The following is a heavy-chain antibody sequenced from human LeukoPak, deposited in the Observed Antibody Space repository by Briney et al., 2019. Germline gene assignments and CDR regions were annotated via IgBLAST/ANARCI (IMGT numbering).Heavy chain of an antibody. Sequence: GGSLRLSCAAPGFTFSSYWMSWGRQAPGKGLEWVANIKQDGSVKYYVHSVKGRFTISRDNAKNSMYLQMNSLRAEDTAVYYCARDRVRFDYYDSSGYSLWGQGTLVTVSS. CDR2: IKQDGSVK. V-gene: IGHV3-7*04. CDR1: GFTFSSYW. J-gene: IGHJ4*02. D-gene: IGHD3-22*01. CDR3: ARDRVRFDYYDSSGYSL.